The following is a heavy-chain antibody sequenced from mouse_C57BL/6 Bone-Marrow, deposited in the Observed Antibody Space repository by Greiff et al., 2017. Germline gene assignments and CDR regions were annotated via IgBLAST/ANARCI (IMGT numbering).Heavy chain of an antibody. CDR3: ARWYYGTLVAY. CDR2: IYPGGGYT. D-gene: IGHD1-1*01. Sequence: VQLQQSGAELVRPGTSVKMSCKASGYTFTTYWIGWAKQRPGHGLEWIGDIYPGGGYTNYNEKFKGKSTLTADKSSSTAYMQFSSLTSEDSAIYYCARWYYGTLVAYWGQGTLVTVSA. V-gene: IGHV1-63*01. CDR1: GYTFTTYW. J-gene: IGHJ3*01.